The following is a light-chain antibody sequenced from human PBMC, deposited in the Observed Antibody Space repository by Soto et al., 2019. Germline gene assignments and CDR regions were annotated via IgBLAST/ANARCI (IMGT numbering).Light chain of an antibody. CDR2: DAS. J-gene: IGKJ1*01. V-gene: IGKV1-5*01. Sequence: DIQMTQSPSFLSASVGDKVTITCRATESVSKWLAWYQEKPGNPPRPLIYDASTLESGVPSRFSGSGSGTEFTPTISSLQADDFAIDYCQQYNSYSCTFGKGTKVEMK. CDR3: QQYNSYSCT. CDR1: ESVSKW.